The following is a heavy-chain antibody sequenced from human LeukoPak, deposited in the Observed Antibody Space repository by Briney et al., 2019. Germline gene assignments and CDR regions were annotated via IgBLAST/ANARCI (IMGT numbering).Heavy chain of an antibody. Sequence: SETLSLTCTVSGASIRSGDYYWSWIRQPPGKGLEWIGYIYDSGSTYYNPSLKSRITISVDTSENRFSLKLSSVTATDTAVYYCARDCSGGSCYGAFDIWGQGTMVTVPS. CDR1: GASIRSGDYY. J-gene: IGHJ3*02. D-gene: IGHD2-15*01. CDR3: ARDCSGGSCYGAFDI. V-gene: IGHV4-30-4*01. CDR2: IYDSGST.